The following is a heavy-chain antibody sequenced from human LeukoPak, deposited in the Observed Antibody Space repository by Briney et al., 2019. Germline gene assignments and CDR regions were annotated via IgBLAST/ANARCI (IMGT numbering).Heavy chain of an antibody. D-gene: IGHD2-2*01. J-gene: IGHJ4*02. CDR3: ARFHCSSTSCYNFDY. CDR1: GYTFTSYG. V-gene: IGHV1-18*01. Sequence: ASVKVSCKASGYTFTSYGISWGRQAPGQGLEWMGWISAYNGNTNYAQKLQGRVTMTTDTSTSTAYMELRSLRSDDTAVYYCARFHCSSTSCYNFDYWGQGTLVTVSS. CDR2: ISAYNGNT.